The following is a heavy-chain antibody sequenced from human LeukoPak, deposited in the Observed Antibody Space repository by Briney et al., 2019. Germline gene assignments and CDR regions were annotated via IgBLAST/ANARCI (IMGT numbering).Heavy chain of an antibody. D-gene: IGHD3-22*01. CDR3: AALYDSSGYYLEGWFDP. V-gene: IGHV1-8*01. Sequence: ASVKVSCKASGYTFTSYDINWVRQATGQGLEWMGWMNPNRGNTGYAQKFQGRVTMTRNTSISTAYMELSSLRSEDTAVYYCAALYDSSGYYLEGWFDPWGQGTLVTVSS. CDR1: GYTFTSYD. CDR2: MNPNRGNT. J-gene: IGHJ5*02.